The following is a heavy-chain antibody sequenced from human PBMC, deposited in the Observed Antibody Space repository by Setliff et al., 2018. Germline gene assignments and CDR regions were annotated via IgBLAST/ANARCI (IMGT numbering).Heavy chain of an antibody. D-gene: IGHD3-16*01. CDR3: SRVYCRYTCLEESYMDV. CDR2: IKTTSEGGTV. Sequence: GGSLRLSCTASGLTLNNVWMNWVRQTPGKGLEWVGRIKTTSEGGTVDYAAPVKGRFTISRDDSKDTLYLQMNSLKTEDTAVYYCSRVYCRYTCLEESYMDVWGKGTTVT. V-gene: IGHV3-15*01. J-gene: IGHJ6*03. CDR1: GLTLNNVW.